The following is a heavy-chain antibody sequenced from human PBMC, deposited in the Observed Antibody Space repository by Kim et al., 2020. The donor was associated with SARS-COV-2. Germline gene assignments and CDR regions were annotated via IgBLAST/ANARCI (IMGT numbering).Heavy chain of an antibody. CDR1: GYTFTNYY. Sequence: ASVKVSCKASGYTFTNYYMHWVRQAPGQGLEWMGWINPNSGDTNYAQKFQGRVTMTRDTSISTAYMELRRLRSDDTAVYFCARVELWSGYSPWGYHYHPMDVWGLGTTVTVSS. CDR2: INPNSGDT. CDR3: ARVELWSGYSPWGYHYHPMDV. D-gene: IGHD3-3*01. V-gene: IGHV1-2*02. J-gene: IGHJ6*02.